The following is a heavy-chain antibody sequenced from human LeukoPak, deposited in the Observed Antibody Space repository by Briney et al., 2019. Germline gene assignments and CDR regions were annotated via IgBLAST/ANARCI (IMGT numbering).Heavy chain of an antibody. J-gene: IGHJ4*02. D-gene: IGHD2-2*02. CDR2: ISGSGAIT. V-gene: IGHV3-23*01. Sequence: GGSLRLSCAASGFPFSSYAMNWVRQAPGEGLEWVPAISGSGAITYYAHSVKDRFTLSRDDSKNTLYLQMNSLRAEDTAVYYCAKSRSSSSTSCYNYWGQGTLVTVSS. CDR1: GFPFSSYA. CDR3: AKSRSSSSTSCYNY.